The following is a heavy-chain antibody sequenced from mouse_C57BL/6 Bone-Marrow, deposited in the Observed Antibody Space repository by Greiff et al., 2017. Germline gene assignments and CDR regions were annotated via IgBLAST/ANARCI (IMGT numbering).Heavy chain of an antibody. CDR3: TRSFILAWFAY. J-gene: IGHJ3*01. D-gene: IGHD1-2*01. V-gene: IGHV1-15*01. CDR1: GYTFTDYE. Sequence: VQLQESGAELVRPGASVTLSCKASGYTFTDYEMHWVKQTPVHGLEWIGAIDPETGGTAYNQKFKGKAILTADKSSSTAYMELRSLTSEDSAVYYCTRSFILAWFAYWGQGTLVTVSA. CDR2: IDPETGGT.